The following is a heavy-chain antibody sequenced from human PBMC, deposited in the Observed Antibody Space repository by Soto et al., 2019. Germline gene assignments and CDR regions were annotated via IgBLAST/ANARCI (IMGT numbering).Heavy chain of an antibody. CDR3: GRCRTDSYAMDV. J-gene: IGHJ6*02. Sequence: SVKVACNACGDRVTSYGIAWVRQGPGQGPEWMGWISPYNGRTNYAKNVQGRVVMTTEISPNIVYLELRSLRADDTAMYYCGRCRTDSYAMDVWGQGSTVTATS. CDR1: GDRVTSYG. V-gene: IGHV1-18*01. D-gene: IGHD1-1*01. CDR2: ISPYNGRT.